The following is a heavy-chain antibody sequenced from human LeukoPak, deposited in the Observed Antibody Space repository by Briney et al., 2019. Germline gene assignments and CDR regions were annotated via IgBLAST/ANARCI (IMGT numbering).Heavy chain of an antibody. D-gene: IGHD2-15*01. CDR2: INPKNGGT. J-gene: IGHJ4*02. CDR1: GYTFLANY. CDR3: ARSSLSLEYCSGGSCYILDF. V-gene: IGHV1-2*06. Sequence: ASVKVSCKASGYTFLANYMHWVRQASGQGLEWMGRINPKNGGTIYAQKFQGRVTMTRDTSITTVYMDLSGLRSDDTAVYYCARSSLSLEYCSGGSCYILDFWGQGTLVTVSS.